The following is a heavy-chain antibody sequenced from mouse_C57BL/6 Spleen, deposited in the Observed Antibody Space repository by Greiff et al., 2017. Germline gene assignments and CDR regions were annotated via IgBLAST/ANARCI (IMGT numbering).Heavy chain of an antibody. Sequence: EVQLQESGPELVKPGASVKISCKASGYSFTGYYMNWVKQSPEKSLEWIGEINPSTGGTTYNQKFKAKATSTVDKSSSTAYMQLKSLTSEDSAVYYCARALDGYYDYFDYWGQGTTLTVSS. CDR2: INPSTGGT. D-gene: IGHD2-3*01. J-gene: IGHJ2*01. CDR3: ARALDGYYDYFDY. CDR1: GYSFTGYY. V-gene: IGHV1-42*01.